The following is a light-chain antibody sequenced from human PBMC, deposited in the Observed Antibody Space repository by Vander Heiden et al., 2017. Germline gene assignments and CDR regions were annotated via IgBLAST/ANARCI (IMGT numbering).Light chain of an antibody. CDR1: SLEDKR. J-gene: IGLJ2*01. CDR3: QVWDSNSDHLVV. Sequence: SYFLPLAPSLSVAPRQTPSFPSGGNSLEDKRVHWYQQKPGQAPVLVVYDDTDRPSGIPDRFSGSNSGNTATLTITRVEAGDEADFYCQVWDSNSDHLVVFGGGTKLTVL. CDR2: DDT. V-gene: IGLV3-21*02.